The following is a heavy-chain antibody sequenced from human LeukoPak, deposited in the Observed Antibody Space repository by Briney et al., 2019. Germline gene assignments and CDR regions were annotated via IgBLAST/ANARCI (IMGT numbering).Heavy chain of an antibody. CDR1: GGSISFYY. V-gene: IGHV4-4*07. CDR3: ARDSGNDAFDI. D-gene: IGHD3-10*01. Sequence: SETLSLTCTVSGGSISFYYWNWIRQPAGKGLEWIGRIYTSGSTSYNPSLKSRVTMSVDTSKNHFSLMLNSVTAADTAVYYCARDSGNDAFDIWGQGTMVTVSS. J-gene: IGHJ3*02. CDR2: IYTSGST.